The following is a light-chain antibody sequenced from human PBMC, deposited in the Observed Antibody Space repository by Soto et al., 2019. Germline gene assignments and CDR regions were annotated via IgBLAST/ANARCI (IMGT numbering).Light chain of an antibody. CDR3: QQRSNWPPWT. J-gene: IGKJ1*01. CDR1: QSVSSY. V-gene: IGKV3-11*01. Sequence: IVLTQSPGTLSLSPGERATISCRASQSVSSYLAWYQQKPGQAPRLLIYDASNRATGIPARFSGSGSGTDFTLTISSLEPEDFAVYYCQQRSNWPPWTFGQGTKVDIK. CDR2: DAS.